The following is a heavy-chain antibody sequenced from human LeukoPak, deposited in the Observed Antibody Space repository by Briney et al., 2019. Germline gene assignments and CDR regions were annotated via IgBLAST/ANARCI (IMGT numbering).Heavy chain of an antibody. J-gene: IGHJ4*02. CDR3: ARGTTHPGMTTVVTHFDY. CDR1: GGSISSYY. D-gene: IGHD4-23*01. Sequence: SSETLSLTCTVSGGSISSYYWSWIRQPPGKGLEWIGYIYYSGSTNYNPSLKSRVTISVDTSKNQFSLKLSSVTAADTAVYYCARGTTHPGMTTVVTHFDYWGQGTLVTVSS. CDR2: IYYSGST. V-gene: IGHV4-59*08.